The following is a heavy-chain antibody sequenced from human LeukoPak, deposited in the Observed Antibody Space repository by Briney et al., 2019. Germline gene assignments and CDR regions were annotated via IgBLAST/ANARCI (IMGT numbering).Heavy chain of an antibody. D-gene: IGHD2-15*01. CDR1: GGSISNYY. CDR2: IYHSGST. V-gene: IGHV4-59*01. Sequence: SETLSLTCTVSGGSISNYYWGWIRQPPRKGLEWIGYIYHSGSTNYNPSLKSRVTISVDTSKNQFSLKLSSVTAADTAVYYCARDLCVGGTCYGIDYWGQGTLVTVSS. CDR3: ARDLCVGGTCYGIDY. J-gene: IGHJ4*02.